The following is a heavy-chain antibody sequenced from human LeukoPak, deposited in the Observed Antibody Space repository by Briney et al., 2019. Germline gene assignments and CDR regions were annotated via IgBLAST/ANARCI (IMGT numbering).Heavy chain of an antibody. V-gene: IGHV3-7*01. CDR2: IKQDGSEK. Sequence: PGGSLRLSCAASGFTFSSYWMSWVRQAPGKGLEWVVNIKQDGSEKYYVDSVKGRFTISRDNAKNSLYLQMNSLRAEDTAVYYCAKDIRQWLGYYFDYWGQGPLVTVSS. CDR1: GFTFSSYW. J-gene: IGHJ4*02. CDR3: AKDIRQWLGYYFDY. D-gene: IGHD6-19*01.